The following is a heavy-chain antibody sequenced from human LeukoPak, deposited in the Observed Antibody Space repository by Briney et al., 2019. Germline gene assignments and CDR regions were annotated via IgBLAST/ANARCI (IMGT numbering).Heavy chain of an antibody. CDR1: GFTFSSYA. CDR2: ISGSGGST. V-gene: IGHV3-23*01. J-gene: IGHJ4*02. Sequence: PGGSLRLSCAASGFTFSSYAMSWVRQAPGKGLEWVSGISGSGGSTDYVDSVKGRFTISRDNSKNTLYLQMSSLRAEDTAVYYCAKDALISFRGAWSQSDSWGQGTLVTVSS. CDR3: AKDALISFRGAWSQSDS. D-gene: IGHD3-16*02.